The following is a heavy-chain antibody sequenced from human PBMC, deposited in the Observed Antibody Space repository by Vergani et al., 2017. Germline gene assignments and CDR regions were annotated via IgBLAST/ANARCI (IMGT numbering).Heavy chain of an antibody. CDR3: AKDNEWELLGGWGEEFDY. CDR1: GFTFSSYG. J-gene: IGHJ4*02. CDR2: ISYDGSNK. Sequence: QVQLVESGGGVVQPGRSLRLSCAASGFTFSSYGMHWVRQAPGKGLEWGAVISYDGSNKYYADSVKGRFTISRDNSKNTLYLQMNSLRAEDTAVYYCAKDNEWELLGGWGEEFDYWGQGTLVTVSS. D-gene: IGHD1-26*01. V-gene: IGHV3-30*18.